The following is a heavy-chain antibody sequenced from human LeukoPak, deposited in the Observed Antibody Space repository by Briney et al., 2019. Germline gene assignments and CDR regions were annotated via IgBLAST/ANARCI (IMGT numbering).Heavy chain of an antibody. CDR3: AKAALGWLVHNYIDY. Sequence: GGSLRLSCAASGVTFSSYAMSWVRQAPGKGLEWVSAISGSGGSTYYADSVKGRFTISRDNSKHTLHLQMNSLRADDAAVAYCAKAALGWLVHNYIDYWGQGTLVTVSS. CDR1: GVTFSSYA. J-gene: IGHJ4*02. CDR2: ISGSGGST. V-gene: IGHV3-23*01. D-gene: IGHD6-19*01.